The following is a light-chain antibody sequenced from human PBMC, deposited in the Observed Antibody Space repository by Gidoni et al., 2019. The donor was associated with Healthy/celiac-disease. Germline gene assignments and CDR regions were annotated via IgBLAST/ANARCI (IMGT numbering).Light chain of an antibody. J-gene: IGLJ2*01. CDR2: EVS. Sequence: QSALTQPASVSGSPGQSITISCTGTSSDVGGYTYVSWYQQHPGKAPKLMIYEVSNRPSGFSNRFSGSKSGNTASLTISGLQAEDEADYYCSSYTSSSTRVFGGGTKLTVL. CDR3: SSYTSSSTRV. V-gene: IGLV2-14*01. CDR1: SSDVGGYTY.